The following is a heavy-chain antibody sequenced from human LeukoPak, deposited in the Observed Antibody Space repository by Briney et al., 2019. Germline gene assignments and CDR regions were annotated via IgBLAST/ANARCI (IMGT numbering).Heavy chain of an antibody. V-gene: IGHV4-39*07. Sequence: PSETLSLTCTVSGGSISSGSYYWSWIRQPAGKGLEWIGSIYYSGSTYYNPSLKSRVTISVDTSKNQFSLKLSSVTAADTAVYYCARSPLLGSLEWLLGDYYYMDVWGKGTTVTVSS. CDR3: ARSPLLGSLEWLLGDYYYMDV. J-gene: IGHJ6*03. CDR1: GGSISSGSYY. D-gene: IGHD3-3*01. CDR2: IYYSGST.